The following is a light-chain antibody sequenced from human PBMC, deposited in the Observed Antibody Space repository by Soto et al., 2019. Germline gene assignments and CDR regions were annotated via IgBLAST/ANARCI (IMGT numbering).Light chain of an antibody. V-gene: IGKV4-1*01. CDR1: QSVLHSSNNKNY. J-gene: IGKJ4*01. Sequence: DIVMTQSPDSLAVSLGERATINCKSSQSVLHSSNNKNYLAWYQQKPGQSPKLLIYWASTRESGVPDRFSGSGSGTDFTLTIRSLQAEDVAVYYCQQYYGNPLTFGGGTKVEIK. CDR2: WAS. CDR3: QQYYGNPLT.